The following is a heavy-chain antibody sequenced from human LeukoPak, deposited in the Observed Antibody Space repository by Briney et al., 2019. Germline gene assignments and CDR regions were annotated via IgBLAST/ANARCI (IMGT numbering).Heavy chain of an antibody. D-gene: IGHD2-2*01. Sequence: GASVSVSCKASGYTFTGYYMHWVRQAPGQGLEWMGWINPNSGGTNYAQKFQGRVTMTRDTSISTAYMELSRLRSDDTAVYYCARWVVPAAYLDYWGQGTLVTVSS. CDR2: INPNSGGT. CDR1: GYTFTGYY. J-gene: IGHJ4*02. V-gene: IGHV1-2*02. CDR3: ARWVVPAAYLDY.